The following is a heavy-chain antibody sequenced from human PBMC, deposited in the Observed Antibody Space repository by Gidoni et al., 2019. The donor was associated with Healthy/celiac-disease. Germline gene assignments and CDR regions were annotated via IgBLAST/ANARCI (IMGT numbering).Heavy chain of an antibody. V-gene: IGHV3-23*01. CDR1: GFTFSSYA. J-gene: IGHJ4*02. CDR2: ISGSGGST. Sequence: EVQLLESGGGLVQPGGSLGLPCAASGFTFSSYAMSWFRQAPGKGLEWVSAISGSGGSTYYADSVKGRFTISRDNSKNTLYLQMNSLRAEDTAVYYCAKDIAAAGSDYWGQGTLVTVSS. D-gene: IGHD6-13*01. CDR3: AKDIAAAGSDY.